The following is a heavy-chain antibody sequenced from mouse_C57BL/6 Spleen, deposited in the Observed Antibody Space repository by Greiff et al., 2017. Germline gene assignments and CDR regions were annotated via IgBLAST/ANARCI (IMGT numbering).Heavy chain of an antibody. D-gene: IGHD2-3*01. CDR1: GYTFTSYG. CDR3: ADGYFGY. CDR2: IYPRSGNT. V-gene: IGHV1-81*01. J-gene: IGHJ2*01. Sequence: QVQLQPSGAELARPGASVKLSRKASGYTFTSYGISWVKQRTGQGPEWIGEIYPRSGNTYYNEKFKGKATLTADKSSSTAYMELRSLTSEDSAVYFCADGYFGYWGQGTTLTVSS.